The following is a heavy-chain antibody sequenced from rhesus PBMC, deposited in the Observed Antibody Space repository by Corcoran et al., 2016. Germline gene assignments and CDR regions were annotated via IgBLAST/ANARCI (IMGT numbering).Heavy chain of an antibody. Sequence: QVQLQESGPGLVKPSETLSLTCAVSGGSISSSNWWSWIRQPPGKGLEWIGYISGSSGSTYYNPSLKNRVNISTDTSKNQFSLKLSSVTAADTAVYYCARGVLYCSSTYCSSGHFDYWGQGVLVTVSS. CDR3: ARGVLYCSSTYCSSGHFDY. J-gene: IGHJ4*01. CDR2: ISGSSGST. D-gene: IGHD2-15*01. V-gene: IGHV4-65*01. CDR1: GGSISSSNW.